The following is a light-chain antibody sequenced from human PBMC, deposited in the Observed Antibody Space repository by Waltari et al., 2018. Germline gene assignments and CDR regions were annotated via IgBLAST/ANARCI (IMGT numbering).Light chain of an antibody. CDR1: PGAVTSGYY. CDR3: LLYYGGAWV. J-gene: IGLJ3*02. Sequence: QPVVTQEPSLTVSPGGTVTLTCPSSPGAVTSGYYPNWFQQKPGQAPRALIYSTSNKHPWTPARFSGSLLGGKAALTLSGVQPEDEAEYYCLLYYGGAWVFGGGTKLTVL. CDR2: STS. V-gene: IGLV7-43*01.